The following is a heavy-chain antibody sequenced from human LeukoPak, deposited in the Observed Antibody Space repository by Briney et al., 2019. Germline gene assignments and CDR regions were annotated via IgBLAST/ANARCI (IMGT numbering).Heavy chain of an antibody. J-gene: IGHJ3*02. CDR3: ARDHGGHSSSWLPDAFDI. CDR2: IKQDGSEK. Sequence: GRSLRLSCAASGFTFSSYWMSWVRQAPGKGLEWVANIKQDGSEKYYVDSVKGRFTISRDNAKNSLYLQMNSLRAEDTAVYYCARDHGGHSSSWLPDAFDIWGQGTMVTVSS. V-gene: IGHV3-7*01. D-gene: IGHD6-13*01. CDR1: GFTFSSYW.